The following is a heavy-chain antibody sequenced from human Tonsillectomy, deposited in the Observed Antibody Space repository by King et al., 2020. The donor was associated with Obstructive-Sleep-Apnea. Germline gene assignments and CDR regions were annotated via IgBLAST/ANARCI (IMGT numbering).Heavy chain of an antibody. Sequence: VQLVESGGGLVQPGGSLRLSCAASGFTFSSYAMMWVRQAPGKGLEWVSGISGKGATSHYPHSVKGRFTVSRDNSQYTLYLHMNSLRDEDTAVYYCAKGPSFVSSRTTVLDNWGKGTLVTVSS. V-gene: IGHV3-23*04. CDR3: AKGPSFVSSRTTVLDN. CDR1: GFTFSSYA. CDR2: ISGKGATS. J-gene: IGHJ4*02. D-gene: IGHD6-13*01.